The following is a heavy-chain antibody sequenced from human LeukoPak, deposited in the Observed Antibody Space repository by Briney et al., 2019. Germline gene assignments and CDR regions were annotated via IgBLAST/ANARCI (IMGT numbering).Heavy chain of an antibody. D-gene: IGHD3-22*01. V-gene: IGHV3-30*18. J-gene: IGHJ4*02. CDR1: GFTLKNAW. Sequence: GGSLRLSCVASGFTLKNAWMSWVRQAPGKGLEWVAVISYDGSNKYYADSVKGRFTISRDNSKNTLYLQMNSLRAEDTAVYYCAKSETWLLLTLFDYWGQGTLVTVSS. CDR3: AKSETWLLLTLFDY. CDR2: ISYDGSNK.